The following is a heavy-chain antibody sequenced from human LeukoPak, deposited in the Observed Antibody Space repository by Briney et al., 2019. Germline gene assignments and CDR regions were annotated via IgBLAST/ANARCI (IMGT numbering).Heavy chain of an antibody. CDR2: INPNSGGT. CDR3: ARDRAPAVAPYYYYMDV. Sequence: GASVKVSCKASGYTFTGYYMHWVRQAPGQGLEWMGWINPNSGGTNYAQKFQGRVTMTRDTSISTAYMELSRLRSDDTAVYYCARDRAPAVAPYYYYMDVGGKGTTVTVSS. V-gene: IGHV1-2*02. CDR1: GYTFTGYY. J-gene: IGHJ6*03. D-gene: IGHD2-2*01.